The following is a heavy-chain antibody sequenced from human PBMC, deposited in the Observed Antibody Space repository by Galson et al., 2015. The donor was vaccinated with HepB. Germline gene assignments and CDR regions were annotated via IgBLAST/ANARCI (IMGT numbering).Heavy chain of an antibody. V-gene: IGHV4-38-2*02. J-gene: IGHJ4*02. CDR3: ARDYGDIIDY. D-gene: IGHD4-17*01. Sequence: TLSLTCTVSGYSISGGYYWGWIRQPPGKGLEWIGSIYHSGSTYYNPSLKSRVTISVDTSKNQFSLKLSSVTAADTAVYYCARDYGDIIDYWGQGTLVTVSS. CDR2: IYHSGST. CDR1: GYSISGGYY.